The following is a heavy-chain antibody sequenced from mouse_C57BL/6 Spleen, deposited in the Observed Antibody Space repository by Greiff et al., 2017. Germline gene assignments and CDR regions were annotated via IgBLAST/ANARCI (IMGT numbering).Heavy chain of an antibody. V-gene: IGHV2-6*03. CDR2: IWSDGST. D-gene: IGHD2-2*01. Sequence: QVQLKESGPGLVAPSQSLSITCTVSGFSLTSYGVHWVRQPPGKGLEWLVVIWSDGSTTYNSALKSRLSISKDNSKSQVFLKMHSLQTDDTAMYYCARLYGYDDAMDDWGQGTSVTVST. CDR1: GFSLTSYG. CDR3: ARLYGYDDAMDD. J-gene: IGHJ4*01.